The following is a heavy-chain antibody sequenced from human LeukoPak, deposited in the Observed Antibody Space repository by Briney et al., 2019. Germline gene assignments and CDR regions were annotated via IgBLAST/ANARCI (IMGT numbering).Heavy chain of an antibody. Sequence: SETLSLTCTVSGDYITRGYYWGWIRQPPGKGLEWIGSIYYSGSTYYNPSLKSRVTISVDTSKNQFSLKLSSVTAADTAVYYCARSSSGWYFSYYFDYWGQGTLVTVSS. CDR1: GDYITRGYY. CDR3: ARSSSGWYFSYYFDY. CDR2: IYYSGST. D-gene: IGHD6-19*01. V-gene: IGHV4-38-2*02. J-gene: IGHJ4*02.